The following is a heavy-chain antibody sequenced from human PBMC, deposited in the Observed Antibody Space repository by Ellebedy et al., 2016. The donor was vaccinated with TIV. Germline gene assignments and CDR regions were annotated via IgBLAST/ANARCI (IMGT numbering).Heavy chain of an antibody. J-gene: IGHJ4*02. V-gene: IGHV4-59*01. CDR3: ARNRYGDGIDF. Sequence: MPSETLSLTCNVSGGSISGYYWSWIRQPPGKGLQWLGFIYYSGITTYNPSLTGRVTTSLDTPNNQVSLKVTSVTAADTAVYYCARNRYGDGIDFWGQGTLVTVSS. CDR2: IYYSGIT. D-gene: IGHD5-18*01. CDR1: GGSISGYY.